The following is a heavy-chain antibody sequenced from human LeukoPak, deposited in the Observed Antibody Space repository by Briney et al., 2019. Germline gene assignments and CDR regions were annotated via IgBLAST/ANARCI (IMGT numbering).Heavy chain of an antibody. Sequence: ASVKVSCKPYGYTFTSYGISWVRQAPGQGLEWMGWISAYNGNTNYAQKLQGRVTMTTDTSTSTAYMELRSLRSDDTAVYYCARVKFYGDYPFFQHWGQGTLVTVSS. V-gene: IGHV1-18*01. CDR2: ISAYNGNT. J-gene: IGHJ1*01. CDR1: GYTFTSYG. D-gene: IGHD4-17*01. CDR3: ARVKFYGDYPFFQH.